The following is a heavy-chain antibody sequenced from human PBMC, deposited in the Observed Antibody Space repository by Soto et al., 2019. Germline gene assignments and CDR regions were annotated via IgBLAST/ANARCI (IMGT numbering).Heavy chain of an antibody. Sequence: QVQLVQSGAEVKKPGSSVKVSCKASGGTFSSNAISWVRQAPGQGLEWMGGIIPISGTTNYAQKFQGRVTITADESTSTGYMELSSLRSEDTAVYYCARDKGYSSDWRYYYYGMDVLCQGATVTVSS. CDR3: ARDKGYSSDWRYYYYGMDV. D-gene: IGHD6-19*01. CDR1: GGTFSSNA. CDR2: IIPISGTT. V-gene: IGHV1-69*12. J-gene: IGHJ6*02.